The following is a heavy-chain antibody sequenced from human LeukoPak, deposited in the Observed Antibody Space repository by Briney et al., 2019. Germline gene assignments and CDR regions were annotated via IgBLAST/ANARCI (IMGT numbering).Heavy chain of an antibody. J-gene: IGHJ4*02. CDR1: GFTFSGNA. CDR3: AKDVIHWSSDH. V-gene: IGHV3-23*01. CDR2: IGSDENR. D-gene: IGHD2-8*02. Sequence: GGSLRLSCTTSGFTFSGNAMGWVRQAPGKGLEWVSGIGSDENRLYADSVKGRFTISRDNSKNTLYLQMNSLRVEDTAVYYCAKDVIHWSSDHRGQGTLVTVSS.